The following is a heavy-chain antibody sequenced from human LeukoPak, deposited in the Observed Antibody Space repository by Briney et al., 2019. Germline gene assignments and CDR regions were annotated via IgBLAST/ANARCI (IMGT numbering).Heavy chain of an antibody. CDR2: ISGSGGST. D-gene: IGHD6-13*01. J-gene: IGHJ4*02. CDR3: AKVWQQLVGYFDY. V-gene: IGHV3-23*01. Sequence: GGSLRLSCAASGFTFSSYAMSWVRQAPGKGLEWVSAISGSGGSTYYADSVRGRFTISRDNSKNTLYLQMNSLRAEDTAVYYCAKVWQQLVGYFDYWGQGTLVTVSS. CDR1: GFTFSSYA.